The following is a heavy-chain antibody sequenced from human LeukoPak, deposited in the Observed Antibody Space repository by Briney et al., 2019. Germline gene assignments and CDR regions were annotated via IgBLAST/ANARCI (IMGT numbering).Heavy chain of an antibody. CDR3: ARENYGGNYHDAFDI. D-gene: IGHD4-23*01. Sequence: GGSLRLSCAASGFTFSDYYMSWIRQAPGKGLEWVSYISSSSSYTNYADSVKGRFTISRDNAKNSLYLQMNSLRAEDTAVYYCARENYGGNYHDAFDIWGQGTMVTVSS. V-gene: IGHV3-11*06. CDR1: GFTFSDYY. CDR2: ISSSSSYT. J-gene: IGHJ3*02.